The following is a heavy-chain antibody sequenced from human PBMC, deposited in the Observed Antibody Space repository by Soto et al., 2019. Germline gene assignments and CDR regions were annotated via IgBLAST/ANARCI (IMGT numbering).Heavy chain of an antibody. CDR3: AREVVVFGVIIPTTMGV. D-gene: IGHD3-22*01. CDR1: GFTFSGYE. Sequence: GGSLRLSCAASGFTFSGYEMNWVRQAPGKGLEWVSYISGSGSTIYYADSVKGRFTISRDNAKDSLYLQMNSLRAEDTAVYSCAREVVVFGVIIPTTMGVWDQGTRVPV. CDR2: ISGSGSTI. J-gene: IGHJ6*02. V-gene: IGHV3-48*03.